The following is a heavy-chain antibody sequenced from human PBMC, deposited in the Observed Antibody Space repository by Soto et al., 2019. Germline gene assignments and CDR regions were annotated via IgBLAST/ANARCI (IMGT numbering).Heavy chain of an antibody. D-gene: IGHD6-13*01. CDR2: ISDSGST. CDR1: GFTFNTYA. Sequence: EVHLLESGGGLVQPGGSLRLSCAGSGFTFNTYAMTWVRQAPGKGLEWVSMISDSGSTYYSGSVRGRFTISRDNSKSTLYVQMNSLRADDTAIYYCAKHWGTPAPDDYWGQGTLVTVSS. J-gene: IGHJ4*02. V-gene: IGHV3-23*01. CDR3: AKHWGTPAPDDY.